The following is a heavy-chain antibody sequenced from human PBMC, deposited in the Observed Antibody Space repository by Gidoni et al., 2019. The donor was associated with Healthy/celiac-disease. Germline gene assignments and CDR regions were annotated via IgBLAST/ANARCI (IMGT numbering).Heavy chain of an antibody. CDR3: AKDIGGWLQYNFDY. CDR1: GFTFDDYA. CDR2: ISWNSGSI. V-gene: IGHV3-9*01. J-gene: IGHJ4*02. Sequence: EVQLVESGGGLVQPGRSLRLSCAASGFTFDDYAMHWVRQAPGKGLEWVSGISWNSGSIGYADSVKGRFTISRDNAKNSLYLQMNSLRAEDTALYYCAKDIGGWLQYNFDYWGQGTLVTVSS. D-gene: IGHD5-12*01.